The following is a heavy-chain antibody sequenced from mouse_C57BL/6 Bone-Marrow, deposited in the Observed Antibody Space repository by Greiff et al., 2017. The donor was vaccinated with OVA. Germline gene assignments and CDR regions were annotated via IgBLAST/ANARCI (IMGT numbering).Heavy chain of an antibody. D-gene: IGHD2-5*01. J-gene: IGHJ3*01. CDR3: ARPDYSNYVAY. Sequence: QVQLKQPGAELVKPGASVKLSCKASGYTFTSYWMQWVKQRPGQGLEWIGEIDPSDSYTNYNQKFKGKATLTVDTSSSTAYMQLSSLTSEDSAVYYCARPDYSNYVAYWGQRTLVTVSA. V-gene: IGHV1-50*01. CDR2: IDPSDSYT. CDR1: GYTFTSYW.